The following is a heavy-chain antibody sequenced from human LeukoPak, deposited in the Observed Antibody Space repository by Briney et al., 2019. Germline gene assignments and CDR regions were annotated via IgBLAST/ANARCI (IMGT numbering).Heavy chain of an antibody. Sequence: PGGSLRLSCAASGFTFSSYGMHWVRQAPGKGLEWVAFIRYDGSNKYYADSVKGRFTISRDDSKNTLYLQMGSLRAEDMAVYYCARGRLASTATTTYDYWGQGTLVTVSS. J-gene: IGHJ4*02. D-gene: IGHD4-17*01. CDR1: GFTFSSYG. CDR3: ARGRLASTATTTYDY. CDR2: IRYDGSNK. V-gene: IGHV3-30*02.